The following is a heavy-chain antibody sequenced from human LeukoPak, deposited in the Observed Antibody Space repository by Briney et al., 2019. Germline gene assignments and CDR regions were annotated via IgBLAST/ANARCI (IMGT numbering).Heavy chain of an antibody. J-gene: IGHJ4*02. CDR2: VGGSGGGGT. V-gene: IGHV3-23*01. CDR1: GFTFNSSP. D-gene: IGHD5-12*01. CDR3: ARDRGYTQDY. Sequence: QPGGSLRLSCVVSGFTFNSSPMIWVRQAPGKGLEWVSTVGGSGGGGTSYAGSVQGRFTVSRDNSKNTLYLQMNSLRAEDTAVYYCARDRGYTQDYWGQGTLVTVSS.